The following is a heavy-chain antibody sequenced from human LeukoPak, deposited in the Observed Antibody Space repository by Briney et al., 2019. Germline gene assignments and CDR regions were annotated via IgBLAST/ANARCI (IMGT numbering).Heavy chain of an antibody. J-gene: IGHJ4*02. V-gene: IGHV3-23*01. D-gene: IGHD3-3*01. CDR2: ISGSGGST. CDR1: GFTFSSYA. Sequence: GGSLRLSCAASGFTFSSYATSWVRQAPGKGPEWVSAISGSGGSTYYADSVKGRLTISRDNSKNTLYLQINRLRAEDTAVYYCAKDPGHYDFWSGTFPYFDFWGQGTLVTVSS. CDR3: AKDPGHYDFWSGTFPYFDF.